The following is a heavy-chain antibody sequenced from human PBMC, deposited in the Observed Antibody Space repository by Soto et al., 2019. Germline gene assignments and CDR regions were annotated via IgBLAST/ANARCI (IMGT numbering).Heavy chain of an antibody. CDR3: ARGVRGHYGKDV. CDR1: GFTFSDYW. D-gene: IGHD3-10*01. CDR2: INGDGSST. V-gene: IGHV3-74*01. J-gene: IGHJ6*02. Sequence: EVQLVESGGGLAQPGGYLRLSCAASGFTFSDYWIHWVRQAPGKGLMWVSRINGDGSSTNYADSVKGRFTISRDNANNTLYLQMNSLRAEDTAVYYCARGVRGHYGKDVWGQGTTVTVSS.